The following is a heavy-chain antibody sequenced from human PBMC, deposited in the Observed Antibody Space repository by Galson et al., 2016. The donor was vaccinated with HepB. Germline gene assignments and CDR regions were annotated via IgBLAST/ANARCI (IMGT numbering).Heavy chain of an antibody. V-gene: IGHV3-21*01. J-gene: IGHJ6*02. CDR3: ARAPIEVDGMRHYYYGMDV. CDR2: ISSSSSYI. Sequence: SLRLSCATSGFTFNRYTMNWVRQAPGKGLEWVAYISSSSSYIYYADSVKGRFTISRDHAKKSLYLQMNSLRAEDTAVYYCARAPIEVDGMRHYYYGMDVWGQGTTVTVSS. D-gene: IGHD6-19*01. CDR1: GFTFNRYT.